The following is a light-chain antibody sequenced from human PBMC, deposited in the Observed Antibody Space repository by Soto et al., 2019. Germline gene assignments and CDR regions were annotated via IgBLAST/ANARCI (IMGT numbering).Light chain of an antibody. V-gene: IGLV2-14*01. CDR3: SSYTISSTYD. J-gene: IGLJ1*01. Sequence: ALTQPASVSWSPGQSITISCTGTGSDVGGYDYVSWYQHHPGKAPKVMIYEVTNRPSGVSNRFSGSKSGNTASLTISGLLAEDEADYYCSSYTISSTYDFGTGTKATVL. CDR1: GSDVGGYDY. CDR2: EVT.